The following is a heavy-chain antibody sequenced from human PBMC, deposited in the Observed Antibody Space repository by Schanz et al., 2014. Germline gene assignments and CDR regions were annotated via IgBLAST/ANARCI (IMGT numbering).Heavy chain of an antibody. J-gene: IGHJ4*02. CDR1: GYTFTTYA. CDR3: ARDAADFYDILTEDDY. Sequence: QVQLVQSGAEVKKPGASVRVSCKASGYTFTTYAMSWVRQAPGQGLEWVGWISAYNGNTKYPQKLQGRVTMTTDTSTSTAYMELRSLRSDDTAVYYCARDAADFYDILTEDDYWGQGTLVTVSS. CDR2: ISAYNGNT. D-gene: IGHD3-9*01. V-gene: IGHV1-18*01.